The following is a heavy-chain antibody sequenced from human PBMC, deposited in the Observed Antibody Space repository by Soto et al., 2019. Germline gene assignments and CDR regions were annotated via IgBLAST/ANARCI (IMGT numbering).Heavy chain of an antibody. CDR2: ISGSGGST. CDR3: ARGEQLAYGMDV. D-gene: IGHD6-6*01. V-gene: IGHV3-23*01. J-gene: IGHJ6*02. CDR1: GFTFSSYA. Sequence: LRLSCAAPGFTFSSYAMSWVRQAPGKGLEWVSAISGSGGSTYYADSVKGRLTSSRDNSKNTLYLQMNSLRAEDTAVYYCARGEQLAYGMDVWGQGTTVTVSS.